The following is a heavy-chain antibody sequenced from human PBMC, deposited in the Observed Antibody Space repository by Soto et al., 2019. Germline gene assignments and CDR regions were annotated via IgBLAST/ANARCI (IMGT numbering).Heavy chain of an antibody. J-gene: IGHJ5*02. D-gene: IGHD1-26*01. CDR2: INTYNGHT. Sequence: QVQLVQSGAEVKKPGASVKVSCKASGYIFTSYGISWVRQAPGQGLEWMGWINTYNGHTKYALKLQGRVTMTTDTTASTAYMELRILRYDDTAVYYCVRDVTVGCGRFDPWGQGTLVTV. V-gene: IGHV1-18*01. CDR3: VRDVTVGCGRFDP. CDR1: GYIFTSYG.